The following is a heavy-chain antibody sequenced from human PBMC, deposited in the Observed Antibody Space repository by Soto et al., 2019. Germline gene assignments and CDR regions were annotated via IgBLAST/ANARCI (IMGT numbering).Heavy chain of an antibody. V-gene: IGHV3-11*01. CDR3: ARVRGYYDSSGFDS. D-gene: IGHD3-22*01. Sequence: PGGSLRLSCAASGFTFSDYYMSWIRQAPGKGLEWVSYISGGGGSTRSYADSVKGRFTISRDNAQNSLYLQMNSLRAEDTAVYYCARVRGYYDSSGFDSWGQGTLVTVSS. CDR1: GFTFSDYY. CDR2: ISGGGGSTR. J-gene: IGHJ4*02.